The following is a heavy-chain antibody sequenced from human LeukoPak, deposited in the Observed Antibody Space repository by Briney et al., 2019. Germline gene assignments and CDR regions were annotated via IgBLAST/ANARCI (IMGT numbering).Heavy chain of an antibody. CDR3: ARWGFGEPYYFDY. D-gene: IGHD3-10*01. V-gene: IGHV4-30-4*01. CDR2: IYYSGGT. Sequence: SQTLSLTCTVSGGSISSGDYYWSWIRQPPGKGLQWIGYIYYSGGTYYNPSLKSRVTISVDTSKNEFSLKLDSVTAADTAVYYCARWGFGEPYYFDYWGQGTLVNVSS. J-gene: IGHJ4*02. CDR1: GGSISSGDYY.